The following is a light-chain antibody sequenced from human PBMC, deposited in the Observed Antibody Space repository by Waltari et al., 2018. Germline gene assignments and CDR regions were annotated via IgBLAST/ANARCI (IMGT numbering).Light chain of an antibody. CDR1: SSDGGHYNY. CDR2: DFS. V-gene: IGLV2-14*03. Sequence: QSALTQPASVSGSPGQSITISCTGTSSDGGHYNYVSWYQQRPGKAPKLMIYDFSYRPSGISSRFSGSKSGSTASLTIYGLQGEDAADSYCSSFTSAGTVGVIFGGGTKLTVL. CDR3: SSFTSAGTVGVI. J-gene: IGLJ2*01.